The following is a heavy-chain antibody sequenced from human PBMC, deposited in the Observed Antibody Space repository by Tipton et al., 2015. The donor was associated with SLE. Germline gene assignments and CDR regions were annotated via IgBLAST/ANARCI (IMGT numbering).Heavy chain of an antibody. V-gene: IGHV4-34*12. D-gene: IGHD1-1*01. CDR2: IIHSGVT. J-gene: IGHJ4*02. CDR1: GESFNGYF. CDR3: ARVAPTEVFDY. Sequence: TLSLTCAVYGESFNGYFWTWIRQPPGKGLEWIAEIIHSGVTNYNPSLKSRVTISVDMSKNKVSLKVSSVTAADTAVYYCARVAPTEVFDYWGQGTLVTVSS.